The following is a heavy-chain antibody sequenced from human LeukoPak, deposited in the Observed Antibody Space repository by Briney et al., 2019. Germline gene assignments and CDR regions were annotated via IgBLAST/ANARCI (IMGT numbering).Heavy chain of an antibody. J-gene: IGHJ4*02. V-gene: IGHV4-59*01. CDR3: ARARDNWNDRYYFDY. D-gene: IGHD1-20*01. Sequence: SETLSLTCTVSGGSISSYYSSWIRQPPGKGLEWIGYIYYSGSTNYNPSLKSRVTISVDTSKNQFSLKLSSVTAADTAVYYCARARDNWNDRYYFDYWGQGTLVTVSS. CDR2: IYYSGST. CDR1: GGSISSYY.